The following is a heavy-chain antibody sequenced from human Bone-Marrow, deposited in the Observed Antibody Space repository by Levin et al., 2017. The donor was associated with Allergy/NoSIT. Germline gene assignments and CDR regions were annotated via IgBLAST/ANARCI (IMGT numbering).Heavy chain of an antibody. Sequence: GESLKISCAASGFTFSSYWMHWVRQAPGKGLVWVSRINSDGSSTSYADSVKGRFTISRDNAKNTLYLQMNSLRAEDTAVYYCARDSDIVVVVAALKFDYWGQGTLVTVSS. V-gene: IGHV3-74*01. J-gene: IGHJ4*02. CDR2: INSDGSST. CDR3: ARDSDIVVVVAALKFDY. CDR1: GFTFSSYW. D-gene: IGHD2-15*01.